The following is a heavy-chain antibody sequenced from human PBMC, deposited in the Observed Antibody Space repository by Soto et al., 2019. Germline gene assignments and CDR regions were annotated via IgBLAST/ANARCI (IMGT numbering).Heavy chain of an antibody. CDR1: GFTFSSYD. Sequence: EVQLVESGGGLVQPGGSLRLSCAASGFTFSSYDMHWVRQATGKGLEWVSAIGTAGDTYYPGSVKGRFTISRENAKNYLYLQMNSLRAGDTAVYYCARAQGTRRDSSGYSNDAFDIWGQGTMVTVSS. V-gene: IGHV3-13*01. D-gene: IGHD3-22*01. CDR2: IGTAGDT. J-gene: IGHJ3*02. CDR3: ARAQGTRRDSSGYSNDAFDI.